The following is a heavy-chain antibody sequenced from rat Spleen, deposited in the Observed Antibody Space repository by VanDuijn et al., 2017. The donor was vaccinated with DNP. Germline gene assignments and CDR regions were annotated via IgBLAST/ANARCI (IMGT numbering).Heavy chain of an antibody. D-gene: IGHD1-12*01. CDR2: IIHDGGRT. CDR1: GFTFSDYN. J-gene: IGHJ2*01. V-gene: IGHV5S10*01. CDR3: STLNYYASLSGYFDY. Sequence: EVQLVESGGGLLQPGRSRKLSCAASGFTFSDYNMAWVRQAPKKGLEWVATIIHDGGRTYYGDSVKGRFTISRDNTKNALYLQMDSLRSEDTATYYCSTLNYYASLSGYFDYWGQGVMVTVSS.